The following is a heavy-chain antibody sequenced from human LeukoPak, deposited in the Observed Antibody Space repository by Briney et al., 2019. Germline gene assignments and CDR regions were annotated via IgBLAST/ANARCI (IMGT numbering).Heavy chain of an antibody. D-gene: IGHD2-21*02. CDR1: GFTFSSYT. J-gene: IGHJ1*01. V-gene: IGHV3-23*01. CDR2: ISGSGGST. CDR3: AKGPPGIVVLTASRH. Sequence: PGASLRLSCAASGFTFSSYTMSWVRRAPGKGLEWVSAISGSGGSTYYADSVKGRFTISRDNSKNTLYLQMNSLRAEDTAVYYCAKGPPGIVVLTASRHWGQGTLVTVSS.